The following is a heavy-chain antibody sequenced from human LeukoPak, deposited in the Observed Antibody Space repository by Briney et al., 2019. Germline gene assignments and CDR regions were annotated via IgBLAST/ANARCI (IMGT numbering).Heavy chain of an antibody. CDR1: GGSISSGSYY. V-gene: IGHV4-61*02. CDR2: IYTSGST. J-gene: IGHJ5*02. D-gene: IGHD6-6*01. CDR3: ARGQYSRDKRWFDP. Sequence: SETLTLTCTVSGGSISSGSYYWSWIRQPAGKGLEWIGRIYTSGSTNYNPSLKSRVTISVDTSKNQFSLKLSSVTAADTAVYYCARGQYSRDKRWFDPWGQGTLVTVSS.